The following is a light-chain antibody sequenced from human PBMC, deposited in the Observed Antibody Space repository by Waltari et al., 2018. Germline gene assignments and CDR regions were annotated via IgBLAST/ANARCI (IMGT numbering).Light chain of an antibody. CDR1: SSDVGSYNL. CDR3: SSYAGNRSVV. V-gene: IGLV2-23*02. J-gene: IGLJ2*01. CDR2: EVS. Sequence: QSALTQPASVPGSPGQSITVSCTGTSSDVGSYNLVSWYQQHPGKAPKLLIFEVSQLPSGISNRFSGSKSGNTASLTVSGLQAEDGADYYCSSYAGNRSVVFGGGTKLTVL.